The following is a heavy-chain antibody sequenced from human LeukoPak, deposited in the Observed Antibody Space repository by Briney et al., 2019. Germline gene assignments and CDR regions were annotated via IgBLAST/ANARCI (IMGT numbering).Heavy chain of an antibody. CDR2: IIPIFGTA. V-gene: IGHV1-69*06. J-gene: IGHJ4*02. CDR3: ARSGRYRRSVSYFDY. D-gene: IGHD3-10*01. Sequence: SVKVSCKASGGTFSSYAISWVRQAPGQGLEWMGWIIPIFGTANYAHKFQGRVSITADKSTSTTYMELSRLRSEETAVYYCARSGRYRRSVSYFDYWGQGTLVTVSS. CDR1: GGTFSSYA.